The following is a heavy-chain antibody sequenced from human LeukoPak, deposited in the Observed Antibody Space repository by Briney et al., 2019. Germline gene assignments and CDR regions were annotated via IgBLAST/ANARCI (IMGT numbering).Heavy chain of an antibody. D-gene: IGHD5-18*01. CDR2: IYYSGST. J-gene: IGHJ6*03. CDR1: GGSISSYY. V-gene: IGHV4-59*12. CDR3: ARLRGQLWPHYYMDV. Sequence: SETLSLTCTVSGGSISSYYWSWIRQPPGKGLEWIGYIYYSGSTYYNPSLKSRVTISVDTSKNQFSLKLSSVTAADTAVYYCARLRGQLWPHYYMDVWGKGTTVTISS.